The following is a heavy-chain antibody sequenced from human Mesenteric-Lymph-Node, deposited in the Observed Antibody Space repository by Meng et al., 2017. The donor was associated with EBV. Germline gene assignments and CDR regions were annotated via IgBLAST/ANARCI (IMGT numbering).Heavy chain of an antibody. J-gene: IGHJ4*02. V-gene: IGHV4-30-4*01. Sequence: QVQLQGSGPGLVKPSQTLSLTCAVSGASISSGVYYWSWIRQPPGKGLEWMGYIYYRGSTYYNPSLKSRVTISVDTSKNLLSLKVNSVTAADTAVYYCAGHDFGDYAFDYWGQGTLVTVSS. CDR1: GASISSGVYY. D-gene: IGHD4-17*01. CDR2: IYYRGST. CDR3: AGHDFGDYAFDY.